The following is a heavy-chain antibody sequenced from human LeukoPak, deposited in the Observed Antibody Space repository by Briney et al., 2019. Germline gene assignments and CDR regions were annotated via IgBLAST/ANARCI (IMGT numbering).Heavy chain of an antibody. D-gene: IGHD6-19*01. CDR3: AKETRWLADDY. CDR2: ISGSGGNT. CDR1: GFTFSSYE. V-gene: IGHV3-23*01. Sequence: GGSLRLSCAVSGFTFSSYEMNWVRQTPGKGLEWVSGISGSGGNTFYADSVKGRFTISRDNSKNTLYLQMNSLRAEDTAVYFCAKETRWLADDYWGQGTLVTVSS. J-gene: IGHJ4*02.